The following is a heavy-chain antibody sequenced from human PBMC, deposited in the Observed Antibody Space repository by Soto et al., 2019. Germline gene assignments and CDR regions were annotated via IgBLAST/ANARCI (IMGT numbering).Heavy chain of an antibody. Sequence: QVQLVQSGAEVKKPGASVKVSCKASGYTFTSYGISWVRQAPGQGLEWMGGISAYNGNTNYAQKLQGRVTMTRDTSTSPAYMALRSLRSDDTAVYYCARVCITMVRGVIRDIDYWGQGTLVTVSS. CDR2: ISAYNGNT. CDR1: GYTFTSYG. V-gene: IGHV1-18*04. J-gene: IGHJ4*02. D-gene: IGHD3-10*01. CDR3: ARVCITMVRGVIRDIDY.